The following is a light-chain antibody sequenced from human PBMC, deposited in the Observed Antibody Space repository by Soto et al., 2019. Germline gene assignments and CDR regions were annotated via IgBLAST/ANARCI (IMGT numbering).Light chain of an antibody. CDR1: QNIDIF. J-gene: IGKJ4*01. CDR3: QQSYSAPPLT. V-gene: IGKV1-39*01. CDR2: GAS. Sequence: TQSPSSLSASVGDRVTITCRASQNIDIFLNWYHQKPGRAPNLLIYGASTLQNGVPSRFSGSGSGTDFSLTISSLQPEDFGTYYCQQSYSAPPLTFGAGTKVDIK.